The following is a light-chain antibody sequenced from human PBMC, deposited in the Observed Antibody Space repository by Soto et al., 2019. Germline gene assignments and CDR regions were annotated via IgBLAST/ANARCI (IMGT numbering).Light chain of an antibody. CDR3: KSYAGSNTYV. CDR1: RSNVGTNL. CDR2: AHI. V-gene: IGLV1-44*01. J-gene: IGLJ1*01. Sequence: QSVLTQPPSASGTPGQRVTISCSGRRSNVGTNLVNWYQQLPGTAPKLLIYAHIQRPSGVPDRFSGSTSGTSASLAISGLQSADEADYFCKSYAGSNTYVFGSGTKVTVL.